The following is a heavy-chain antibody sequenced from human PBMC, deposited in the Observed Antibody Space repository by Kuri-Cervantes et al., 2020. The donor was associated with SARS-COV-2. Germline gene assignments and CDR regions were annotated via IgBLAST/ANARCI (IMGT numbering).Heavy chain of an antibody. CDR3: ARGITMIVVVTPFDY. CDR1: GFTFSSYS. J-gene: IGHJ4*02. Sequence: GESLKISCAASGFTFSSYSMNWVRQAPGKGLEWVSYISSSSSTIYYADSVKGRFTISRDNAKNSLYLQMNSLRAEDTAVYYCARGITMIVVVTPFDYWGQGTLVTVSS. CDR2: ISSSSSTI. D-gene: IGHD3-22*01. V-gene: IGHV3-48*01.